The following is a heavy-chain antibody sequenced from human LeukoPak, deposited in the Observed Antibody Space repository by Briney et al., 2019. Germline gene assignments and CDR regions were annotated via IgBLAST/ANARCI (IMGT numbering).Heavy chain of an antibody. V-gene: IGHV1-8*01. D-gene: IGHD5-24*01. CDR1: GYTFTSYD. CDR3: ARGRRCAMKNAFDI. Sequence: ASVKVSCKASGYTFTSYDINWVRQATGRGLEWMGWMNPNSGNTGYAQKFQGRVTMTRNTSISTAYMELSSLRSEDTAVYYCARGRRCAMKNAFDIWGQGTMVTVSS. J-gene: IGHJ3*02. CDR2: MNPNSGNT.